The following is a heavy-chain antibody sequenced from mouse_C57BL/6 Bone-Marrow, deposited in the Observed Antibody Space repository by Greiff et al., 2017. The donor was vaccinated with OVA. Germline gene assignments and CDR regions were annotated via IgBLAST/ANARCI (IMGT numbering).Heavy chain of an antibody. V-gene: IGHV5-4*01. CDR3: ARDYDYGVY. J-gene: IGHJ3*01. CDR1: GFTFSSYA. CDR2: ISDGGSYT. D-gene: IGHD2-4*01. Sequence: DVKLVESGGGLVKPGGSLKLSCAASGFTFSSYAMSWVRQTPEKRLEWVATISDGGSYTYYPDNVKGRFTISRDNAKNNLYLQLSHLKSEDTAMYYCARDYDYGVYWGQGTLVTVSA.